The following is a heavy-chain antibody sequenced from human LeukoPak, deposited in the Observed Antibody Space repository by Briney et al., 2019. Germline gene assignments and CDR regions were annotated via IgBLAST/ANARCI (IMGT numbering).Heavy chain of an antibody. CDR1: GFTFSSHW. CDR2: IKQDGSEK. D-gene: IGHD5-12*01. V-gene: IGHV3-7*01. CDR3: ARYSGYWDFDY. Sequence: PGGSLRLSCAASGFTFSSHWMSWVRQAPGKGLEWVAHIKQDGSEKYYVGSVKGRFTISRDNAKNSVFLQMNSLRAEDTAIYYCARYSGYWDFDYWGQGTLVTVSS. J-gene: IGHJ4*02.